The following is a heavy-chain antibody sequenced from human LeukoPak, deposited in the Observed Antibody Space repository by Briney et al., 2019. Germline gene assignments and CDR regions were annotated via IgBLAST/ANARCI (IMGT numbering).Heavy chain of an antibody. CDR1: GLTFSGYE. CDR2: ITRSGSSA. V-gene: IGHV3-48*03. Sequence: GGSLRLSCAVSGLTFSGYEMIWVRQPPGKGLEWLSYITRSGSSAYYADSVKGRFTISRDNAKNSLFLQMSSLSVEDTAVYYCARDPGRNGHFDYWGQGTLVTVSS. D-gene: IGHD2-8*01. J-gene: IGHJ4*02. CDR3: ARDPGRNGHFDY.